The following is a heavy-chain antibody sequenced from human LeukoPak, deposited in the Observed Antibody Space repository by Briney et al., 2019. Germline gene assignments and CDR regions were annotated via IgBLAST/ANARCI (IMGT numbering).Heavy chain of an antibody. CDR3: ARPNDYGKDV. CDR2: INHSGST. Sequence: PSETLSLTCAVYGGSFSGYYWSWIRQPPGKGLEWIGEINHSGSTNYNPSLKSRVTISVDTSKNQFSLKLSSVTAADTAVYYCARPNDYGKDVWGKGTTVTISS. V-gene: IGHV4-34*01. CDR1: GGSFSGYY. J-gene: IGHJ6*04.